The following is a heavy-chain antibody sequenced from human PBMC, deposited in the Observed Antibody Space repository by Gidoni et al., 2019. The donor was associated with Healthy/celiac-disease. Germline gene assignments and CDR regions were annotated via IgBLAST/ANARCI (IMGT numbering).Heavy chain of an antibody. J-gene: IGHJ3*02. CDR1: GRTFSSYA. CDR3: ARGYYGSGSHYYDAFDI. D-gene: IGHD3-10*01. V-gene: IGHV1-69*01. CDR2: IIPIFGTA. Sequence: QVQLVQSGAEVKTPGSSVKVSCKASGRTFSSYAISWVRQAPGQGLEWMGGIIPIFGTANYAQKVQGRVTITADESTSTAYMELSSLRSEDTAVYYCARGYYGSGSHYYDAFDIWGQGTMVTVSS.